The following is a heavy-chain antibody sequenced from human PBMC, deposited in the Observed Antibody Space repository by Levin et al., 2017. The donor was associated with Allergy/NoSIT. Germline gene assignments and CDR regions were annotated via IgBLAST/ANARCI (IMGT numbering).Heavy chain of an antibody. CDR3: AKALLGLSVPATGDY. CDR1: GFSFTNFG. D-gene: IGHD6-25*01. Sequence: SCAASGFSFTNFGMHWVRQAPGRGLEWVAVISYDGNNAYYADSVKGRFTVSRDNSKNTLYLQMNGLRVEDTAVYYCAKALLGLSVPATGDYWGQGTLVTVSS. J-gene: IGHJ4*02. V-gene: IGHV3-30*18. CDR2: ISYDGNNA.